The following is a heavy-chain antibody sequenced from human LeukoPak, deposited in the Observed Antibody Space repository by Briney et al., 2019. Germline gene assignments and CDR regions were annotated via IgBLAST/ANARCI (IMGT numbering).Heavy chain of an antibody. CDR1: GGSVNSGGSY. D-gene: IGHD2-8*02. Sequence: PSQTLSLTCTVSGGSVNSGGSYWTWIRQHPGKGLEWIGYISYSGNTYYSPSLKSRITISVDTSKNQFSLKLSSVTAADTAVYYRARIDTGGADCWGQGTMVTVSS. J-gene: IGHJ4*02. V-gene: IGHV4-31*02. CDR2: ISYSGNT. CDR3: ARIDTGGADC.